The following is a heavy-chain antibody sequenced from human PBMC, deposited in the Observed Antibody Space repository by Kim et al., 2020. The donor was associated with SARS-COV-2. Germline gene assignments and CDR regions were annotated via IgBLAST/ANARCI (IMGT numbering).Heavy chain of an antibody. CDR1: GYTFNTYA. D-gene: IGHD1-1*01. V-gene: IGHV3-23*03. CDR3: AREYNGLFDS. J-gene: IGHJ4*02. CDR2: ITGSGRTT. Sequence: GGSLRLSCAASGYTFNTYAVSWVRQAPGKGLECVSLITGSGRTTYYADSVRGRFTISRDNSKDTLYLQMNSLRAEDSALYYCAREYNGLFDSWGQGTLFT.